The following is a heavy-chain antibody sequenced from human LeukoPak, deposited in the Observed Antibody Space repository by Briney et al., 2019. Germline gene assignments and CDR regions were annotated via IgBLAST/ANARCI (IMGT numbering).Heavy chain of an antibody. CDR3: ARSLRDAFDI. V-gene: IGHV3-21*06. CDR2: LSFTGRYI. Sequence: PGGSLRLSCAASGFTFSSYTMNWVRQAPGKGLEWVSSLSFTGRYIYYADLMKGRFTISRDNAKNSLYLQMNSLRAEDTAVYYCARSLRDAFDIWGQGTMVTVSS. J-gene: IGHJ3*02. CDR1: GFTFSSYT.